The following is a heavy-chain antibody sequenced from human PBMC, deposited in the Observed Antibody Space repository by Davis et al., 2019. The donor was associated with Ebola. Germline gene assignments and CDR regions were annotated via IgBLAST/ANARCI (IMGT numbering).Heavy chain of an antibody. CDR1: GFKFSSYW. D-gene: IGHD2-21*01. CDR3: ARGQGWCDY. CDR2: IKQDGSDK. J-gene: IGHJ4*02. V-gene: IGHV3-7*01. Sequence: PGGSLRLSCSASGFKFSSYWMSWVRQAPGKGLEWVANIKQDGSDKYYVDSVKGRFTISRDNAKDPLYLQMDNLRAEDTAVYYCARGQGWCDYWGQGTLVTVSS.